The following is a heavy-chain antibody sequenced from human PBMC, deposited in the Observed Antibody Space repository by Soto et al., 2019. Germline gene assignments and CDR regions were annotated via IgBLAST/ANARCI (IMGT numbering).Heavy chain of an antibody. Sequence: PGESLKISCQASGYSFTAYWITWVRQMPGKGLEWMATIDPSDSYVDYSPSFRGHVTFSVDRSITTVYLQWNSLKASDSAMYFCTRRASSSFYHFDFWAQGALVTVSS. V-gene: IGHV5-10-1*01. D-gene: IGHD2-2*01. CDR1: GYSFTAYW. J-gene: IGHJ4*02. CDR2: IDPSDSYV. CDR3: TRRASSSFYHFDF.